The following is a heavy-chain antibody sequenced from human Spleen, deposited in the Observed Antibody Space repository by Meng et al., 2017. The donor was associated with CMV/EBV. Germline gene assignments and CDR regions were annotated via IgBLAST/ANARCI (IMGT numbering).Heavy chain of an antibody. CDR3: ARRKTSRTVIAARLPLGNWFDP. CDR1: GGSISSTSTY. Sequence: SETLSLTCTVSGGSISSTSTYWGWIRQPPGKGLEWIGNIYYSGSTNYNPSLKSRLTASIDTSKNQFSLKLSSVTAADTAVYYCARRKTSRTVIAARLPLGNWFDPWGQGTLVTVSS. J-gene: IGHJ5*02. V-gene: IGHV4-39*01. D-gene: IGHD6-6*01. CDR2: IYYSGST.